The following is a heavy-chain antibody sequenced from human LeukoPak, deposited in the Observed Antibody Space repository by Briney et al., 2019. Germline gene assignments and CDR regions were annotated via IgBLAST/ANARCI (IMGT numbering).Heavy chain of an antibody. CDR3: ARVSYDIVVVPAAMRGYYYYYYMDV. Sequence: PGGSLRLSCAASGFTFDDYGMSWVRQAPGKGLEWVSGINWNGGSTGHADSVKGRFTISRDNAKNSLYLQMNSLRAEDTALYYCARVSYDIVVVPAAMRGYYYYYYMDVWGKGTTVTVSS. V-gene: IGHV3-20*04. CDR1: GFTFDDYG. CDR2: INWNGGST. J-gene: IGHJ6*03. D-gene: IGHD2-2*01.